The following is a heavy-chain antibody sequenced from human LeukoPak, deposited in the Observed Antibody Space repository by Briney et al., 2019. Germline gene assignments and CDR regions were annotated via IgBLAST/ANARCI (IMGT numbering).Heavy chain of an antibody. Sequence: PSETLSLTCTVSGGSIGSTNYYWSWIRQPPGKGLEWIGYIYYSGSTNYNPSLKSRVTISVDTSKNQFSLKLSSVTAADTAVYYCARDTADGDLDYWGQGTLVTVSS. J-gene: IGHJ4*02. CDR1: GGSIGSTNYY. V-gene: IGHV4-61*01. D-gene: IGHD4-17*01. CDR2: IYYSGST. CDR3: ARDTADGDLDY.